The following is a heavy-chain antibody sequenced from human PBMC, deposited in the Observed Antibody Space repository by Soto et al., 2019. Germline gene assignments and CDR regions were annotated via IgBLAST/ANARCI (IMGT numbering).Heavy chain of an antibody. CDR1: GFTVSSNY. CDR2: IYSGDTT. CDR3: ARDLRTRYGMDV. J-gene: IGHJ6*02. V-gene: IGHV3-53*01. Sequence: EVQLVESGGGLIQPGGSLRLSCAASGFTVSSNYMSCVRQAPGKGLEWVSVIYSGDTTYYADSVKGRFTISRDHSKNTLYLQMNSLRAEDTAVYYCARDLRTRYGMDVWGQGTTVTVSS.